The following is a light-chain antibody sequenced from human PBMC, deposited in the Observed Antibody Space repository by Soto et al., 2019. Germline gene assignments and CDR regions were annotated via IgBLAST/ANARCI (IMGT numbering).Light chain of an antibody. CDR1: QGISSY. V-gene: IGKV1-9*01. J-gene: IGKJ1*01. CDR2: AAS. CDR3: QHLRT. Sequence: DIQLTQSPSFLSASVGDRVTITCRASQGISSYLAWYQQKPGKAPKLLIFAASTLQSGVPSRFSGSGSGTEFTLTLSSLQPADFATYYCQHLRTFGQGTKVEIK.